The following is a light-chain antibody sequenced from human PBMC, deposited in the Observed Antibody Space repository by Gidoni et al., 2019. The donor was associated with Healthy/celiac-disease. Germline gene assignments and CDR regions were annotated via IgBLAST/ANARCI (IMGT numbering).Light chain of an antibody. CDR3: QQSYSTPLV. CDR2: AAS. Sequence: IQLTQSPSSLSASVADRVTITCRASQSISSYLNCYQQKPGQATKLLIDAASSLQSGVPSRFSGSGSGTDFTITISSLQPEDFATYYCQQSYSTPLVFGGGTKVEIK. J-gene: IGKJ4*01. CDR1: QSISSY. V-gene: IGKV1-39*01.